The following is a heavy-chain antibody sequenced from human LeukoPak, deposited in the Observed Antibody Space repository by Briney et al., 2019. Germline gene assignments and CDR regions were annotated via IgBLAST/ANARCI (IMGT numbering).Heavy chain of an antibody. D-gene: IGHD1-26*01. CDR2: INHSGST. J-gene: IGHJ4*02. CDR1: GGSFSGYY. V-gene: IGHV4-34*01. Sequence: SETLSLTCAVYGGSFSGYYWSWIRQPPGKGLEWIGEINHSGSTNYNPSLKSRVTISLDTSKNQFSLRLSSVTAADTAMYYCARGYRVVGATRPLYYFDYWGQGTLVTVSS. CDR3: ARGYRVVGATRPLYYFDY.